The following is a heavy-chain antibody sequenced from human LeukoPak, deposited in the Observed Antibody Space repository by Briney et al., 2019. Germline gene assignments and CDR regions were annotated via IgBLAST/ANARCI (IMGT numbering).Heavy chain of an antibody. J-gene: IGHJ3*02. CDR2: IYTSGST. D-gene: IGHD2-2*01. Sequence: SETLSLTCTVSGGSISSYYWSWIRQPPGKGLEWIGYIYTSGSTNYNPSLKSRVTISVDTSKNQFSLKLSSVTAADTAVYYCARQGAQGYCSSTSCYAFDIWGQGTMVTVSS. V-gene: IGHV4-4*09. CDR3: ARQGAQGYCSSTSCYAFDI. CDR1: GGSISSYY.